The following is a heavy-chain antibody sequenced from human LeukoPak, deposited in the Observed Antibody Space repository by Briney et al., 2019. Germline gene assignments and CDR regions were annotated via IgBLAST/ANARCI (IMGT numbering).Heavy chain of an antibody. CDR3: AKGRFERWLQFTGNDY. J-gene: IGHJ4*02. D-gene: IGHD5-24*01. CDR1: GFTFKSYG. CDR2: VWCDGSNK. Sequence: PGGSLRLSCAASGFTFKSYGIHWVRQAPGKGLEWVAVVWCDGSNKYYGDSVKGRFTISRDNSMDTVYLQMNSLRAEDTAVYYCAKGRFERWLQFTGNDYWGQGTLVTVSS. V-gene: IGHV3-33*06.